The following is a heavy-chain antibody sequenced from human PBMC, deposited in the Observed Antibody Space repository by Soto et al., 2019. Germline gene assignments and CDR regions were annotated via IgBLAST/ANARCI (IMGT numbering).Heavy chain of an antibody. CDR1: GGTFRSFV. CDR3: ARPRGGYGQNNFFDP. Sequence: VQLVQSGAEVKKPGSSVKVSCNVSGGTFRSFVIDWVRQAPGQRLEWLGGIIPIFGTTNYAEKFRGRVSMTADESTSTAYMELSSLTSDDTAVYFCARPRGGYGQNNFFDPWGQGTLVTVSS. J-gene: IGHJ5*02. V-gene: IGHV1-69*01. CDR2: IIPIFGTT. D-gene: IGHD3-10*01.